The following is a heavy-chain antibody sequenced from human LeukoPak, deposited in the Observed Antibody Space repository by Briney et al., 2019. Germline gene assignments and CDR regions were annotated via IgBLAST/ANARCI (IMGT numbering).Heavy chain of an antibody. CDR3: AKDANSYYYIGMDV. Sequence: GGSLRLSCAASGFPFNQFAISWVRQARGRGVEWVSGISGSVDSTYYAASVKGRFTISRDNSKTTMYLQMNSLRAEDTAVYSCAKDANSYYYIGMDVWGQGTTVTISS. CDR1: GFPFNQFA. CDR2: ISGSVDST. J-gene: IGHJ6*02. D-gene: IGHD4/OR15-4a*01. V-gene: IGHV3-23*01.